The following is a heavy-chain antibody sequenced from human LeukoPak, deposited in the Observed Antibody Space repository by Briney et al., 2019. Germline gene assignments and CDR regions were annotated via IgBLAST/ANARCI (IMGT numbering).Heavy chain of an antibody. CDR2: IYTSGST. V-gene: IGHV4-4*07. CDR1: GGSISSYY. D-gene: IGHD6-13*01. CDR3: ARLVGYSSSWHYYYYMDV. J-gene: IGHJ6*03. Sequence: PSETLSLTCTVSGGSISSYYWSWIRQPAGKGLEWIGRIYTSGSTNYNPSLKSRVTMSVDTSKNQFSLKLSSVTAADTAVYYCARLVGYSSSWHYYYYMDVWGKGTTVTISS.